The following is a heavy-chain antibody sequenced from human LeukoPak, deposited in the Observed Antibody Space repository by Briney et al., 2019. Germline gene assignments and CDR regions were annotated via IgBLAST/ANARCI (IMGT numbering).Heavy chain of an antibody. J-gene: IGHJ4*02. CDR2: INPNSCDT. D-gene: IGHD2-2*01. Sequence: ASVNVSCKASGYTFTGYYMHWVRQAPGQPLEWMGWINPNSCDTNYAQKFQGRVTMTRDTSISTAYMELSRLRSDDTTVYYFERGIVPAAILLWGQGTLVTVSS. CDR1: GYTFTGYY. V-gene: IGHV1-2*02. CDR3: ERGIVPAAILL.